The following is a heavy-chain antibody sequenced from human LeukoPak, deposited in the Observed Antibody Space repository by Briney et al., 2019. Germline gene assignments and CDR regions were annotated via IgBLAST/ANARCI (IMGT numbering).Heavy chain of an antibody. CDR1: VYTCTTYG. V-gene: IGHV1-18*01. Sequence: EASVTVSCKASVYTCTTYGFSWVRQAPGQGLEWMGWISAYNGNTNYAQRLQGRVTMTTDTSTSTVYMELRSLRSDDTAVYYCARDKNGKPYYWGHGTLVTVSS. J-gene: IGHJ4*01. CDR2: ISAYNGNT. CDR3: ARDKNGKPYY.